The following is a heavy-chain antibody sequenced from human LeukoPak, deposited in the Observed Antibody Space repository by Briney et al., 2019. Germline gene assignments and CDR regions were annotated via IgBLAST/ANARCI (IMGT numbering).Heavy chain of an antibody. J-gene: IGHJ4*02. CDR2: IYYSGST. CDR1: GGSISSGDYY. D-gene: IGHD4-17*01. Sequence: SETLSLTCTVSGGSISSGDYYWSWIRQPPGKGLEWIGYIYYSGSTYYNPSLKSRVTISVDTSKNQFSLKLSSVAAADTAVYYCARDGGYGDYFVYWGQGTLVTVSS. V-gene: IGHV4-30-4*01. CDR3: ARDGGYGDYFVY.